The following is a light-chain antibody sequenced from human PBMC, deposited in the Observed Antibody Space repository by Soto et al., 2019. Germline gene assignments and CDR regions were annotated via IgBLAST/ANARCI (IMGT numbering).Light chain of an antibody. J-gene: IGLJ1*01. Sequence: QSALTQPASASGSTGESVTISCTGTSSDVGANNYVSWYQQHPGKAPKLMIYEVTKRPSGVPDRFSGSKSGNTASLTVSGLQAEDEADYYCSSYAGTNRVFGTGTKVTV. V-gene: IGLV2-8*01. CDR2: EVT. CDR1: SSDVGANNY. CDR3: SSYAGTNRV.